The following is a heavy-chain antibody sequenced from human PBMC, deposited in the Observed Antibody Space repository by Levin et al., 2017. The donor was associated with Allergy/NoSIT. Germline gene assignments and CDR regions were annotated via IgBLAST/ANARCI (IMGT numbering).Heavy chain of an antibody. D-gene: IGHD4-17*01. J-gene: IGHJ5*02. CDR1: GGSISSGSYY. CDR3: ARDYGDYDWFDP. V-gene: IGHV4-61*02. Sequence: SCTVSGGSISSGSYYWSWIRQPAGKGLEWIGRIYTSGSTNYNPSLKSRVTISVDTSKNQFSLKLSSVTAADTAVYYCARDYGDYDWFDPWGQGTLVTVSS. CDR2: IYTSGST.